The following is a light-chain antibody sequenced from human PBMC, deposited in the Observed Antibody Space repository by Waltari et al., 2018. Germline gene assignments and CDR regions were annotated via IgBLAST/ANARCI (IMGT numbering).Light chain of an antibody. J-gene: IGKJ1*01. CDR2: KAS. CDR1: QNIDSW. Sequence: DIQMTQSPSTLSASVGDRVTITCRASQNIDSWLAWYQQKPGQAPKVLIYKASSLESGVPSRVSGSGSGTEFTLTITSLQPDDFATYYCQQYHAFPRTFGQGTKVEV. V-gene: IGKV1-5*03. CDR3: QQYHAFPRT.